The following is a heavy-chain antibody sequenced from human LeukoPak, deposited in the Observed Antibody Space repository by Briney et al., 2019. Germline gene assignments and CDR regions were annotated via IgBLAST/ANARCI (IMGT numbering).Heavy chain of an antibody. D-gene: IGHD3-10*01. CDR1: GFTFSSYG. CDR2: ISGSGGST. Sequence: GGTLRLSCAASGFTFSSYGMSWVRQAPGKGLEWVSAISGSGGSTYYADSVKGRFTISRDNSKNTLYLQMNSLRAEDTAVYYCAKGVHYYGSGSFNYYMDVWGKGTTVTISS. V-gene: IGHV3-23*01. CDR3: AKGVHYYGSGSFNYYMDV. J-gene: IGHJ6*03.